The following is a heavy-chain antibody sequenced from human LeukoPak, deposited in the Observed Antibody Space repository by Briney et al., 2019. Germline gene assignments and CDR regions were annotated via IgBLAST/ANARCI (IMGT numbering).Heavy chain of an antibody. J-gene: IGHJ6*01. V-gene: IGHV3-13*01. CDR2: IGTAGDT. Sequence: AGGSLRLSCAASGFTFSSYDMHWVRQATGKGLEWVSAIGTAGDTYYPGSVKGRFTISRENAKNSLYLQMNSLRAGDTAVYYCARAGVPAAGGYYSGMDVWGQGTTVTVSS. D-gene: IGHD2-2*01. CDR3: ARAGVPAAGGYYSGMDV. CDR1: GFTFSSYD.